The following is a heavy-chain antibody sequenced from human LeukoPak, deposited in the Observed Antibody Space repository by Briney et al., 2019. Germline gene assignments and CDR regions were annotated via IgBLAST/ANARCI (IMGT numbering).Heavy chain of an antibody. D-gene: IGHD3-3*01. CDR1: GYTFTSYY. CDR3: ARGGRSYDFWGGHRQPSFDY. CDR2: INPSGGST. J-gene: IGHJ4*02. Sequence: ASVKVSCKASGYTFTSYYMHWVRQAPGQGLEWMGIINPSGGSTSYAQKFQGRVTMTRDMSTSTVYMELSSLRSEDTAVYYCARGGRSYDFWGGHRQPSFDYWGQGTLVTVSS. V-gene: IGHV1-46*01.